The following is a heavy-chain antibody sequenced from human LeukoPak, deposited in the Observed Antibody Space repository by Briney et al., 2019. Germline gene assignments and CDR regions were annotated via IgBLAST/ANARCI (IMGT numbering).Heavy chain of an antibody. V-gene: IGHV4-38-2*02. CDR1: GYSITTNYY. D-gene: IGHD1-26*01. CDR2: VYHNGET. J-gene: IGHJ3*01. CDR3: ARDAPVGATS. Sequence: SETLSLTCTVSGYSITTNYYWAWIRQSPGTGLEWIGSVYHNGETYYNPSLKSRVIISVDTSKNQFSLKLSSVTAADTAVYYCARDAPVGATSWGQGTMVTVSS.